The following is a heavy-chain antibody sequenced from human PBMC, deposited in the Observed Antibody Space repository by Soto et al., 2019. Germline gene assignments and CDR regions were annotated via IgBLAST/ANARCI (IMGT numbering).Heavy chain of an antibody. CDR2: IVPMLGTP. CDR1: GGTFDNFI. V-gene: IGHV1-69*01. D-gene: IGHD1-26*01. CDR3: ASNGTYSSSLSQYSGMDV. J-gene: IGHJ6*02. Sequence: QVQLVQSGAEVKEPGSSVRVSCKASGGTFDNFIMNWVRQTPGQGLEWMGGIVPMLGTPTYAEKFKGRVTTSATGSTSTMYMEVTSLRSDDTAIYYCASNGTYSSSLSQYSGMDVWGQGTTVTVSS.